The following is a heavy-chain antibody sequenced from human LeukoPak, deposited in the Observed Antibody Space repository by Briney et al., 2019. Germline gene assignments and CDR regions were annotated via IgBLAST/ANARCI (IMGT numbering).Heavy chain of an antibody. CDR3: ARGVTIFGVVIIRRYYFDY. CDR1: GGSISSSSYY. CDR2: IYYSGST. J-gene: IGHJ4*02. D-gene: IGHD3-3*01. V-gene: IGHV4-39*07. Sequence: SETLSLTCTVSGGSISSSSYYWGWIRQPPGKGLEWIGSIYYSGSTYYNPSLKSRVTISVDTSKNQFSLKLSSVTAADTAVYYCARGVTIFGVVIIRRYYFDYWGQGTLVTVSS.